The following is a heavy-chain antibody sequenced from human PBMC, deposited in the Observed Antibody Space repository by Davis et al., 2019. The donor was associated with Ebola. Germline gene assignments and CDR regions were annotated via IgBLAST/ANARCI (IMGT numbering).Heavy chain of an antibody. CDR2: IYYSGST. CDR3: ARHFGVLIDY. CDR1: GGSVSSGSYY. V-gene: IGHV4-61*01. D-gene: IGHD3-10*01. J-gene: IGHJ4*02. Sequence: MPSETLSLTCGVSGGSVSSGSYYWSWIRQPPGKGLEWIGYIYYSGSTNYNPSLKSRVTISVDTSKNQFSLKLSSVTAADTAVYYCARHFGVLIDYWGQGTLVTVSS.